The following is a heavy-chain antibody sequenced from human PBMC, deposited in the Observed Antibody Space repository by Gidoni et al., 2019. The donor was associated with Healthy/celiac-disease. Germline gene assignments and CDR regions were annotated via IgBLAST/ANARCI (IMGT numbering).Heavy chain of an antibody. CDR2: ISWNSGSI. J-gene: IGHJ3*02. D-gene: IGHD6-13*01. V-gene: IGHV3-9*01. CDR3: AKDRRAAGSLSAFDI. Sequence: EVQLVESGGGLVQPGRSLRLSCAASGFPFYDYAMHWVRQAPGKGLEWVSGISWNSGSIGYADSVKGRFTISRDNAKNSLYLQMNSLRAEDTALYYCAKDRRAAGSLSAFDIWGQGTMVTVSS. CDR1: GFPFYDYA.